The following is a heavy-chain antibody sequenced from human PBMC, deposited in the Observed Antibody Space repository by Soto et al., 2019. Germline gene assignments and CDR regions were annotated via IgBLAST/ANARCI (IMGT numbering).Heavy chain of an antibody. J-gene: IGHJ4*02. V-gene: IGHV2-70*01. D-gene: IGHD5-18*01. CDR3: SRAVGGFTYGYPDY. CDR1: GFALSTTGMC. Sequence: SGPTLVNPTQTLTLTCTFSGFALSTTGMCVSWIRQPPGKALEWLALIDWADDKYYSTSLKTRLTISKDTSKNQVVLTMTNVEPVDTATYFCSRAVGGFTYGYPDYWGQGTLVTVSS. CDR2: IDWADDK.